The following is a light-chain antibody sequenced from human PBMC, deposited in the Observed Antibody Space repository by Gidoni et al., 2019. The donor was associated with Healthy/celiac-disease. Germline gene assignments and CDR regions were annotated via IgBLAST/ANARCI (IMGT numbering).Light chain of an antibody. CDR1: QSLLHSNGYNY. V-gene: IGKV2-28*01. J-gene: IGKJ2*01. CDR3: MQALQTPYT. CDR2: LGS. Sequence: DIVMTQSPLSLPVTPGEPASISCRSSQSLLHSNGYNYLDWYLQKPGQSPQLLIYLGSNRASGVPDRFSGSGSGTDFTLKISRAEAEDVGVYYCMQALQTPYTFXQXTKLEIK.